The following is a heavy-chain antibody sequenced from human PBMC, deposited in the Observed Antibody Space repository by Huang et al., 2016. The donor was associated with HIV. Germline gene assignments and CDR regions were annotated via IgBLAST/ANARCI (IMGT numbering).Heavy chain of an antibody. J-gene: IGHJ4*02. Sequence: EVQLVEFGGGLVQPGGSLGLSCAASGFTFSSYSMNWVRQAPGKGLEVVSYMSSSSSTIYYADSVKGRFTISRDNAKNSMFLQMNSLRDEDTAVYYCARGIRYFGVVAYFDYWGQGALVTVSS. V-gene: IGHV3-48*02. CDR3: ARGIRYFGVVAYFDY. CDR1: GFTFSSYS. CDR2: MSSSSSTI. D-gene: IGHD3-3*01.